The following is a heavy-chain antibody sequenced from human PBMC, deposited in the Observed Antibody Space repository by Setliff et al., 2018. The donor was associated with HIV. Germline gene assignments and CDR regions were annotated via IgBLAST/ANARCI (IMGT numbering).Heavy chain of an antibody. V-gene: IGHV1-69*10. CDR2: IVPLLGIA. Sequence: SVKVSCKASGGTFSNYAISWVRQAPGQGLEWMGGIVPLLGIATYAQNFRGRITISADKSTDTAYMELSTLRFEDTAVYYCARATFYCRGGRCYSSFFDSWGQGTLVTVSS. D-gene: IGHD2-15*01. CDR3: ARATFYCRGGRCYSSFFDS. CDR1: GGTFSNYA. J-gene: IGHJ4*02.